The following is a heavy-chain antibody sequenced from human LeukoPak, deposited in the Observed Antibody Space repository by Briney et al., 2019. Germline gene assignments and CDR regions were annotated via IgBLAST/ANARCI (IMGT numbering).Heavy chain of an antibody. CDR2: ISGSGGST. J-gene: IGHJ3*02. Sequence: GGSLRLSCADSEFTIRDHYVSWIRQAPGKGLEWVSAISGSGGSTYYADSVKGRFTISRDNSKNTLYLQMNSLRAEDTAVYYCAKLMDIVVVPAAKEGHDAFDIWGQGTMVTVSS. CDR1: EFTIRDHY. D-gene: IGHD2-2*03. CDR3: AKLMDIVVVPAAKEGHDAFDI. V-gene: IGHV3-23*01.